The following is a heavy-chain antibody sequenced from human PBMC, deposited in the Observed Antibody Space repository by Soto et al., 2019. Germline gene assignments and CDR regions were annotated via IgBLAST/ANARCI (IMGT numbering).Heavy chain of an antibody. D-gene: IGHD1-26*01. CDR3: AREGSQWELPKDSFDY. J-gene: IGHJ4*02. V-gene: IGHV1-3*01. CDR2: INAGNGNT. Sequence: ASVKVSCKASGYTFTSYAMHWVRQAPGQRLEWMGWINAGNGNTKYSQKFQGRVTITRDTSASTAYMELSSLRSEDTAVYYCAREGSQWELPKDSFDYWGQGTLVTVSS. CDR1: GYTFTSYA.